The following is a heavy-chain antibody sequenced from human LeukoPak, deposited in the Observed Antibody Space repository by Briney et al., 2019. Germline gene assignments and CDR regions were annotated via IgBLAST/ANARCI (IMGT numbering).Heavy chain of an antibody. D-gene: IGHD6-19*01. CDR3: ARDTTVASGMQY. CDR1: GGSISTYS. J-gene: IGHJ4*02. CDR2: VVTTTT. Sequence: SETLSLTCTVSGGSISTYSWTWVRQSPGKGLEWIGSVVTTTTKYSPALRSRVAISVDTSKNQFSLRLESVTTADTAVYYCARDTTVASGMQYWGQGALVTVSS. V-gene: IGHV4-4*07.